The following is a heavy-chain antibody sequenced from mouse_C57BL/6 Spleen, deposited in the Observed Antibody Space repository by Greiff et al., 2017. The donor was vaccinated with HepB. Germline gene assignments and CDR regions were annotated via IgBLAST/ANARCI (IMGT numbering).Heavy chain of an antibody. J-gene: IGHJ2*01. CDR2: IRSKSNNYAT. V-gene: IGHV10-1*01. D-gene: IGHD1-1*01. Sequence: EAGGGLVQPKGSLKLSCAASGFSFNTYAMNWVRQAPGKGLEWVARIRSKSNNYATYYADSVKDRFTISRDDSESMLYLQMNNLKTEDTAMYYCVRHDYGSRGYFDYWGQGTTLTVSS. CDR1: GFSFNTYA. CDR3: VRHDYGSRGYFDY.